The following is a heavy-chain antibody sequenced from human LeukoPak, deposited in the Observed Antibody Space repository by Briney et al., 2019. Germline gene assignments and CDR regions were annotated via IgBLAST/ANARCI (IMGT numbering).Heavy chain of an antibody. CDR3: AKELLLRYFDWSLDY. D-gene: IGHD3-9*01. Sequence: SRGSLRLSCVAPGFTFTTYAMTWVRPAPGKGLEWVSAISDSGRTTFYADSLKGRFTISRDNSKNTLYLQMNSLSAEDTAVYYCAKELLLRYFDWSLDYWGQGTLVTVSS. CDR2: ISDSGRTT. CDR1: GFTFTTYA. V-gene: IGHV3-23*01. J-gene: IGHJ4*02.